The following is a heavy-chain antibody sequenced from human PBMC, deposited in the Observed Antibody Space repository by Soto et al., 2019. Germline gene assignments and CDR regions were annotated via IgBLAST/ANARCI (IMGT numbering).Heavy chain of an antibody. V-gene: IGHV3-48*01. J-gene: IGHJ6*03. D-gene: IGHD2-2*01. CDR1: GFTFSSYS. CDR2: ISSSSSTI. CDR3: ARDYCSSTSGRYYYYCYMDV. Sequence: GGSLRLSCAASGFTFSSYSMNWVRQAPGKGLEWVSYISSSSSTIYYADSVKGRFTISRDNAKSSLYLQMNSLRAEDTAVYYCARDYCSSTSGRYYYYCYMDVWGKGTRGTVSS.